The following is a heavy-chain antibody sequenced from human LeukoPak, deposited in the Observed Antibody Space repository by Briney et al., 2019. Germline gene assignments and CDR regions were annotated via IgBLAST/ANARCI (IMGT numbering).Heavy chain of an antibody. CDR1: GYTFTSYY. CDR3: ARARTYCSGGSCYSRVWFDP. Sequence: ASVKVSCKASGYTFTSYYMHWVRQALGQGLEWMGIINPSGGSTSYAQKFQGRVTMTRDTSTSTVCMELSSLRSEDTAVYYCARARTYCSGGSCYSRVWFDPWGQGTLVTVSS. J-gene: IGHJ5*02. D-gene: IGHD2-15*01. V-gene: IGHV1-46*01. CDR2: INPSGGST.